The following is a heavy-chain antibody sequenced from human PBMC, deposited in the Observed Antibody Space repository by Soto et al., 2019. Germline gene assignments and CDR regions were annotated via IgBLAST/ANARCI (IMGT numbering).Heavy chain of an antibody. J-gene: IGHJ4*02. Sequence: QVQLQESGPGLVKPSETLSLTCTVSGGSISSYYWSWIRQPPGKGLEWIGYIYYTGSTNYNPSLKSRVPKSVDTSKNQFSLKVSSVTAADTAVYYCARHRDSYGSGDFDYWGQGTLVTVSS. CDR2: IYYTGST. CDR1: GGSISSYY. D-gene: IGHD5-18*01. V-gene: IGHV4-59*08. CDR3: ARHRDSYGSGDFDY.